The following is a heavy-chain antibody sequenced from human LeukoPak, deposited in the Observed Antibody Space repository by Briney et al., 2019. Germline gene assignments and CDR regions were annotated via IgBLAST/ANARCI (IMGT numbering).Heavy chain of an antibody. J-gene: IGHJ4*02. CDR2: IYTTGSA. CDR1: GGSISSGNYF. Sequence: SETLSLTCNVSGGSISSGNYFWSWIRQPAGKGLEWIGRIYTTGSASYNPSLKSRVTISLDTSKNQFSLKLSSVTAADTGVYYCARTTPLVATVDSWGQGTLVTVSS. D-gene: IGHD5-12*01. V-gene: IGHV4-61*02. CDR3: ARTTPLVATVDS.